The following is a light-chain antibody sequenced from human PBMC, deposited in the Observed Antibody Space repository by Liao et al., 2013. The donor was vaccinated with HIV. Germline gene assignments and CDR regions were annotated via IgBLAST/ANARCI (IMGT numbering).Light chain of an antibody. J-gene: IGLJ1*01. Sequence: SYELTQAPSVSVAPGKTATITCAGGNIGTETVHWYQQKPGQAPVLVIHYDSARPSGIPERFSGSTSGNTATLTISRVEAGDEADYYCQVWDTSSEQYVFGTGTKVTVL. CDR2: YDS. V-gene: IGLV3-21*04. CDR3: QVWDTSSEQYV. CDR1: NIGTET.